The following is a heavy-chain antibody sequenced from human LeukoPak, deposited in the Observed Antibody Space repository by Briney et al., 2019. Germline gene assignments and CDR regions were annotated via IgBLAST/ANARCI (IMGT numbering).Heavy chain of an antibody. V-gene: IGHV3-21*04. CDR2: INTVGSYI. D-gene: IGHD3-10*01. CDR3: ASGSGSYRTPYYYMDV. Sequence: GGSLRLSCAASGFTFVSYSFNWVRQAPGKGLEWVSSINTVGSYIYYADSVKGRFTISRDNSKNTLYLQMNSLRAEDTAVYYCASGSGSYRTPYYYMDVWGTGTTVTVSS. J-gene: IGHJ6*03. CDR1: GFTFVSYS.